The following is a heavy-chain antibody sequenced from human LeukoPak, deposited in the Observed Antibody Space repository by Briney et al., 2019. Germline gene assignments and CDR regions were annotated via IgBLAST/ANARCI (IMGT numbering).Heavy chain of an antibody. CDR2: IYYSGST. V-gene: IGHV4-59*01. CDR1: GGSISSYY. CDR3: AREAHGYCSGGSCLDPNWFDP. J-gene: IGHJ5*02. Sequence: SETLSLTCTVSGGSISSYYWSWIRQPPGKGLEWIGYIYYSGSTNYNPSLKSRVTISVDTSKSQFSLKLSSVTAADTAVYYCAREAHGYCSGGSCLDPNWFDPWGQGTLVTVSS. D-gene: IGHD2-15*01.